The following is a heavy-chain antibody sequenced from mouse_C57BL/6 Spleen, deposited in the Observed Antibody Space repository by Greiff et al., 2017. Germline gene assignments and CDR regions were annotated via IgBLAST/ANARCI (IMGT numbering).Heavy chain of an antibody. V-gene: IGHV1-53*01. CDR2: INPSNGGT. CDR1: GYTFTSYW. Sequence: QVQLQQPGTELVKPGASVKLSCKASGYTFTSYWLHWVKQRPGQGLEWIGNINPSNGGTNSNETFKGKATLTVDKSSSTAYMQLSSLTSEDSAVYYCARGENYYGSSPAWLAYWGQGTLVTVSA. CDR3: ARGENYYGSSPAWLAY. D-gene: IGHD1-1*01. J-gene: IGHJ3*01.